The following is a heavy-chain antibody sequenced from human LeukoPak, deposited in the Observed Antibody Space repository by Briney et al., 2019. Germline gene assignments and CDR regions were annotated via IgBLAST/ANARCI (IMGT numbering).Heavy chain of an antibody. CDR3: ARGYCSSTSCYFVSAFDI. J-gene: IGHJ3*02. Sequence: GGSLRLSCAASGFTFDDYAMHWVRQDPGKGLEWVSGISWNSGSIGYADSVKGRFTISRDNAKNSLYLQMNSLRAEDTALYYCARGYCSSTSCYFVSAFDIWGQGTMVTVSS. CDR2: ISWNSGSI. V-gene: IGHV3-9*01. CDR1: GFTFDDYA. D-gene: IGHD2-2*01.